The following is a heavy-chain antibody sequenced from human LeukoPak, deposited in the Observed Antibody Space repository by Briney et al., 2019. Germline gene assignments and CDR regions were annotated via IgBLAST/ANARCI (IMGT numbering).Heavy chain of an antibody. CDR1: GYTFTNYW. D-gene: IGHD2-2*01. CDR2: IYPSDSDT. Sequence: GESLKISCKGSGYTFTNYWIGWVRQMPGKGLEWMGSIYPSDSDTKYSPSFQGQVTISADESISTAYLQWSSLQASDTAIYYCARHRGYCTSTSCPNWFDPWGQGTLVTVSS. J-gene: IGHJ5*02. V-gene: IGHV5-51*01. CDR3: ARHRGYCTSTSCPNWFDP.